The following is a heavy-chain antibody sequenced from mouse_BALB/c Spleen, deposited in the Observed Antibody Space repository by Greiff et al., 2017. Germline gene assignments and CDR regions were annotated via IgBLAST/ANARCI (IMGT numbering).Heavy chain of an antibody. D-gene: IGHD2-4*01. CDR1: GFSLTSYG. J-gene: IGHJ4*01. CDR2: IWSGGST. CDR3: ANYDYDGVYAMDY. Sequence: VQRVESGPGLVQPSQSLSITCTVSGFSLTSYGVHWVRQSPGKGLEWLGVIWSGGSTDYNAAFISRLSISKDNSKSQVFFKMNSLQADDTAIYYCANYDYDGVYAMDYWGQGTSVTVSS. V-gene: IGHV2-4-1*01.